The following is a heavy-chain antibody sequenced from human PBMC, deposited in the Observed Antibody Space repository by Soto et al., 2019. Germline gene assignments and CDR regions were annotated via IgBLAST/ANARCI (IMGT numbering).Heavy chain of an antibody. CDR3: AKHIGGTMVRGVIIPTDY. J-gene: IGHJ4*02. CDR1: GFTFSSYA. D-gene: IGHD3-10*01. V-gene: IGHV3-23*01. CDR2: ISGSGGST. Sequence: GGSLRLSCAASGFTFSSYAMSWVRQAPGKGLEWVSAISGSGGSTYYADSVKGRFTISRENSKNTLDLQMNSLRAEDTAVYYCAKHIGGTMVRGVIIPTDYWGQGTLVTVSS.